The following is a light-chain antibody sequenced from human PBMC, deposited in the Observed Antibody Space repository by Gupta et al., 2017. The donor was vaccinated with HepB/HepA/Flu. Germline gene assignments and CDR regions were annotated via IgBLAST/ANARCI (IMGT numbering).Light chain of an antibody. V-gene: IGKV2-30*01. CDR2: KVA. Sequence: DVVMTQSPLSLTVTPGQPASISCRSSQSLVYTDADTYLSRFQQRPGQSPRRLLPKVASRDPGLPDRFGSGGSGADFTLKISRVEAEDVGIYYCMQGTYWPTFGQGTKVEIK. CDR3: MQGTYWPT. J-gene: IGKJ1*01. CDR1: QSLVYTDADTY.